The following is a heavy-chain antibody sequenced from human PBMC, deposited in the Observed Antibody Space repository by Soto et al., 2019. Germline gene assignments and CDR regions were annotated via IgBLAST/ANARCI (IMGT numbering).Heavy chain of an antibody. CDR2: INHSGST. CDR3: ARGPTFYGSGSYYGISYYYYYMDV. CDR1: GGSFSGYY. D-gene: IGHD3-10*01. Sequence: PSETLSLTCAVYGGSFSGYYWSWIRQPPGKGLEWIGEINHSGSTNYNPSLKSRVTISVDTSKNQFSLKLSSVTAADTAVYYCARGPTFYGSGSYYGISYYYYYMDVWGKGTTVTVSS. J-gene: IGHJ6*03. V-gene: IGHV4-34*01.